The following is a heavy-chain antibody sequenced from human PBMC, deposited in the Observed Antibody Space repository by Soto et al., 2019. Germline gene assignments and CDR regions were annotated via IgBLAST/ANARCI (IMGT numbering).Heavy chain of an antibody. CDR1: GYTFTSYG. J-gene: IGHJ6*02. D-gene: IGHD6-6*01. V-gene: IGHV1-18*04. CDR3: ASYSSSSLYYYYGMDV. CDR2: ISAYNGNT. Sequence: ASVKVSCKASGYTFTSYGISWVRQAPGQGLEWMGWISAYNGNTNYAQELQGRVTMTTDTSTSTAYMELRSLRSDDTAVYYCASYSSSSLYYYYGMDVWGQGTTVTVSS.